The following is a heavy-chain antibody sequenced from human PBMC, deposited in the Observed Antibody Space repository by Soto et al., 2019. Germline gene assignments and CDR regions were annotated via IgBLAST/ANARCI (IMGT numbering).Heavy chain of an antibody. Sequence: PGGSLRLSCAASGFTFSSYNMHWVRQATGKGLEWVSAIGTAGDTYYPGSVKGRFTISRENAKNSLYLQMNSLRAEDTAVYYCARGWVVAGTFTGIDVWGQGTTVTVS. CDR3: ARGWVVAGTFTGIDV. V-gene: IGHV3-13*01. D-gene: IGHD6-19*01. J-gene: IGHJ6*02. CDR2: IGTAGDT. CDR1: GFTFSSYN.